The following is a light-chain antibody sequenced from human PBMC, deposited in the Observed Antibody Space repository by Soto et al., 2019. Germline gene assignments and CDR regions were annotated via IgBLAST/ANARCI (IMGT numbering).Light chain of an antibody. CDR3: QQHNSSWT. V-gene: IGKV1-5*01. CDR1: QSISSW. J-gene: IGKJ1*01. CDR2: DAS. Sequence: DIHMTQSPSTLSSSLVDRVTITCRASQSISSWLAWYQQKPGKAPKLLIYDASSLESGVPSRFSGSGSGTEFTLTISSLQPDDFATYYCQQHNSSWTFGQGTKVDNK.